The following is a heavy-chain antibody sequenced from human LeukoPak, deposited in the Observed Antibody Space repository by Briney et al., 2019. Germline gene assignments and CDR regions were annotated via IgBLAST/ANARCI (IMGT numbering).Heavy chain of an antibody. Sequence: SETLSLTCAVSGYSISSGYYWGWIRQPPGKGLEWIGSIYHSGSTYYNPSLKSRVTISVDTSKNQFSLKLSSVTAADTAVYYCARDRYNQVDYWGQGTLVTASS. CDR2: IYHSGST. V-gene: IGHV4-38-2*02. CDR3: ARDRYNQVDY. J-gene: IGHJ4*02. D-gene: IGHD5-24*01. CDR1: GYSISSGYY.